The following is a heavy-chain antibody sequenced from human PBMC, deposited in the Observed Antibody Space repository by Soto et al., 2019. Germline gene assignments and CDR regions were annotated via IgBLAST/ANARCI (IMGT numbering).Heavy chain of an antibody. V-gene: IGHV6-1*01. J-gene: IGHJ6*03. CDR1: GDSVSSNSAA. Sequence: QVQLQESGPGLVKPSQTLSLTCAIFGDSVSSNSAAWNWIRQSPSRGLEWLGRTYYRSRWYKDYALPVRSRITVNADTSKNQFSLQLTSVTHEDTAVYYCAGTTSYQWYYMDVWGKGTTVTVSS. CDR3: AGTTSYQWYYMDV. D-gene: IGHD1-7*01. CDR2: TYYRSRWYK.